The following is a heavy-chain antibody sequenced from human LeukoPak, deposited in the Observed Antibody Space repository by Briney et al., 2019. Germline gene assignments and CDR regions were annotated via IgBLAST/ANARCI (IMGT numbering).Heavy chain of an antibody. CDR3: ARGPAMIVVVYFDY. V-gene: IGHV1-2*02. D-gene: IGHD3-22*01. CDR2: INPNSGGT. J-gene: IGHJ4*02. CDR1: GYTFTGYY. Sequence: GASVKVSCKASGYTFTGYYMHWVRQAPGQGLEWMGWINPNSGGTNYAQKFQGRVTMTRDTSISTAYMELSRLRSDDTAVYYCARGPAMIVVVYFDYWGQGTLVTVSS.